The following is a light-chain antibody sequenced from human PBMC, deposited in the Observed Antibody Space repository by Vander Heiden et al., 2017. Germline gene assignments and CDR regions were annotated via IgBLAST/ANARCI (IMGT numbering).Light chain of an antibody. CDR2: DAS. Sequence: EIVLTQSPATLSLSPGERATLSCRASQSVYSYLAWYQQKPGQAPRLLIYDASNRATGTPARFSGSGSGTDFTLTISSLQPEDFAVYHCQQRSNWPLTFGGGTKVEIK. J-gene: IGKJ4*01. V-gene: IGKV3-11*01. CDR1: QSVYSY. CDR3: QQRSNWPLT.